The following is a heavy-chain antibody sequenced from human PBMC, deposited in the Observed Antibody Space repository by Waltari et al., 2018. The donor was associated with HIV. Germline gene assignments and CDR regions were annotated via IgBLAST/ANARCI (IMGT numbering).Heavy chain of an antibody. CDR3: ARDPYYYDTTYGMDV. D-gene: IGHD3-22*01. J-gene: IGHJ6*02. V-gene: IGHV3-30-3*01. CDR2: ISYDGSNK. Sequence: QVQLVESGGGVVQPGRSLRLSCAASGFTSSSYAMHWVRQAPGKGLEWVAVISYDGSNKYYADSVKGRFTISRDNSKNTLYLQMNSLRAEDTAVYYCARDPYYYDTTYGMDVWGQGTTVTVSS. CDR1: GFTSSSYA.